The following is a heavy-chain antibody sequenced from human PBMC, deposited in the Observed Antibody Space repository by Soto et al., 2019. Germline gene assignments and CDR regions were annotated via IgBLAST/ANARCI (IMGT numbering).Heavy chain of an antibody. CDR3: VRSREGCNLVGDN. J-gene: IGHJ4*02. D-gene: IGHD1-26*01. CDR2: INADGSTT. Sequence: EVQLVESGAGLVQPGGSLRVSCAASGFTFSSYWMHWVRQAPGKGLVWVSRINADGSTTTYADSVKGRFTISRDNAKNTLSLQMNSLRAEDSAIYYCVRSREGCNLVGDNWGQGTLVTVSS. CDR1: GFTFSSYW. V-gene: IGHV3-74*01.